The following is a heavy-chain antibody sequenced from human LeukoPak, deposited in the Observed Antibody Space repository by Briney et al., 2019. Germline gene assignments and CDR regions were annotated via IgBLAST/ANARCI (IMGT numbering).Heavy chain of an antibody. CDR2: IYPGDSDT. J-gene: IGHJ5*02. CDR1: GYRFSSYW. V-gene: IGHV5-51*01. CDR3: ARLFRWNYGRFDP. Sequence: GESLKISCKGSGYRFSSYWIGWVRQMPGKGLEWLGIIYPGDSDTRYSPSFQGQVTISADKSISTVYLQWSSLKASDTAIYYCARLFRWNYGRFDPWGQGTLVTVSS. D-gene: IGHD1-7*01.